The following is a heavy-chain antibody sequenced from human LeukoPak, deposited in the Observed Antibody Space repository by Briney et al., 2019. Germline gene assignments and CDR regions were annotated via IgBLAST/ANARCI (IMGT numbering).Heavy chain of an antibody. CDR2: INHSGST. CDR3: ARSLVVTLSLGY. J-gene: IGHJ4*02. D-gene: IGHD4-23*01. V-gene: IGHV4-34*01. CDR1: GGSFSGYY. Sequence: SETLSPTCAVYGGSFSGYYWSWIRQPPGKGLEWIGEINHSGSTNYNPSLKSRVTISVDTSKNQFSLKLSSVTAADTAVYYCARSLVVTLSLGYWGQGTLVTVSS.